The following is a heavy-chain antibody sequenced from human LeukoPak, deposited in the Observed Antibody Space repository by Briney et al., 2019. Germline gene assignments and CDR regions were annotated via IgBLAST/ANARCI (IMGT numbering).Heavy chain of an antibody. D-gene: IGHD6-13*01. CDR1: GFTFSSYA. Sequence: PGRSLRLSCAASGFTFSSYAMHWVRQAPGKGLEWVAVISYDGSSKYYADSVKGRFTISRDNSKNTLYLQMNSLRAEDTAVYYCARDHSSSWFHYWGQGTLVTVSS. CDR3: ARDHSSSWFHY. CDR2: ISYDGSSK. J-gene: IGHJ4*02. V-gene: IGHV3-30-3*01.